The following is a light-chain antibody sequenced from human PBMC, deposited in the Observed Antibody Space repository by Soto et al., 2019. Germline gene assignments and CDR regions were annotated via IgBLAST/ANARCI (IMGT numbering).Light chain of an antibody. CDR1: SSDVGGYNY. J-gene: IGLJ1*01. CDR2: EVS. CDR3: SSYTRSSTLV. V-gene: IGLV2-14*01. Sequence: QSALTQPASVSGSPGQSITISCTGTSSDVGGYNYVSWYQQHPGKAPKLMIYEVSNRPSGVSNRFSGSKSGNTASLTISGLQAEDEADYYCSSYTRSSTLVFGTGNKVTXL.